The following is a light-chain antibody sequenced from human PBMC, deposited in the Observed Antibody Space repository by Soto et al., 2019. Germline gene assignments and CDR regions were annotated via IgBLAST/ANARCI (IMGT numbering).Light chain of an antibody. CDR2: GAS. J-gene: IGKJ1*01. CDR1: QSIRSW. V-gene: IGKV1-5*01. Sequence: DIQMTQSPSTLSASVGDRVTITCRASQSIRSWLAWYQWKKEKAPKLLIYGASSLESGVPLRFSGSGSRTEFTLSFISREPDDFATYSCQHCHSDPWSFGQGTKVEVK. CDR3: QHCHSDPWS.